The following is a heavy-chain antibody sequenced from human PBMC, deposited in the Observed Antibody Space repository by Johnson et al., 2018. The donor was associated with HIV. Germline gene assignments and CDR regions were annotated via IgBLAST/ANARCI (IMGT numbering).Heavy chain of an antibody. CDR2: IYSGGST. CDR3: VSSGCQRCAFDI. Sequence: VQLVESGGGLIQPGGSLRLSCAASGFTVSSNYMSWVRQAPGKGLEWVSVIYSGGSTYYADYVKGRFTISRDNSKNTLYLQMNSLKAEDTAVYYCVSSGCQRCAFDIWGQGTMVTVSS. V-gene: IGHV3-53*01. J-gene: IGHJ3*02. D-gene: IGHD6-19*01. CDR1: GFTVSSNY.